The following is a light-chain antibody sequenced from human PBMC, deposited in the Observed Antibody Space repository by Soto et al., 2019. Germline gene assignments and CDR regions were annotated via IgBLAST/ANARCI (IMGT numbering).Light chain of an antibody. Sequence: DSQMTQSPSTLSASVGDRVTITCRASQSISSCLAWYQQKPGKAPKLLIYKAYRLESGVPYRFSGSGSGTDFTLTIRSLLPEDFATYYCQQSYSTPLTFGGGTKVDI. J-gene: IGKJ4*01. CDR1: QSISSC. CDR3: QQSYSTPLT. V-gene: IGKV1-5*03. CDR2: KAY.